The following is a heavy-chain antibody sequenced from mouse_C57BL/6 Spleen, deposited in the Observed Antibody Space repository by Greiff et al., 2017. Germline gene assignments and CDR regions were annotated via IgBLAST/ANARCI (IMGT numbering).Heavy chain of an antibody. CDR1: GFTFSDYG. J-gene: IGHJ2*01. Sequence: EVKLVESGGGLVKPGGSLKLSCAASGFTFSDYGMHWVRQAPEKGLEWVAYISSGSSTLYYAATVKGRFTISRDNAKNTLFLQMTSLRSEDTAMYYCARRTPFDYWGQGTTLTVSS. CDR2: ISSGSSTL. CDR3: ARRTPFDY. V-gene: IGHV5-17*01.